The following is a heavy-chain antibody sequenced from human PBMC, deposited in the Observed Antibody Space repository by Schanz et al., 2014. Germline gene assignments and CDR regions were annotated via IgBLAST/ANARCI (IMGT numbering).Heavy chain of an antibody. CDR1: GFTFNGHA. CDR3: ARDATRYFDWLRTFDL. J-gene: IGHJ3*01. Sequence: QVQLVESGGGVVQPGGSLRLSCESSGFTFNGHAMHWVRQAPGKGLEWVAVTSYDGSQKYYTDSVKGRFTVSRDNSKNTXYLQLNSPSAADTDVYYCARDATRYFDWLRTFDLWGQGTMVAVSS. CDR2: TSYDGSQK. V-gene: IGHV3-30*04. D-gene: IGHD3-9*01.